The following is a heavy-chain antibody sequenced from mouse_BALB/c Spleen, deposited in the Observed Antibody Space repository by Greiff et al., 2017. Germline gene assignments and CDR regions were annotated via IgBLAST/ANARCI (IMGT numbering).Heavy chain of an antibody. J-gene: IGHJ3*01. CDR2: ISSGGSYT. D-gene: IGHD1-2*01. CDR3: ARGGVRLTSFAY. V-gene: IGHV5-9-4*01. CDR1: GFTFSSYA. Sequence: EVQVVESGGGLVKPGGSLKLSCAASGFTFSSYAMSWVRQSPEKRLEWVAEISSGGSYTYYPDTVTGRFTISRDNAKNTLYLEMSSLRSEDTAMYYCARGGVRLTSFAYWGQGTLVTVSA.